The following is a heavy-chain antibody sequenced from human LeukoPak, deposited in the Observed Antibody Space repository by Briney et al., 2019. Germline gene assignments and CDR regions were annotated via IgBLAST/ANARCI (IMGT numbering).Heavy chain of an antibody. D-gene: IGHD5-24*01. V-gene: IGHV3-11*01. CDR1: GFTFSDYY. Sequence: GGSQRLSCGASGFTFSDYYMSWIRQTPGKGLEWLAYISSSGSSIDYADSLKGRFTVSRDNGKNSLFLQMNDLRDEDTAIYYCVRVKGGWLGEKTYDYLGQGTLVTVSP. CDR2: ISSSGSSI. CDR3: VRVKGGWLGEKTYDY. J-gene: IGHJ4*02.